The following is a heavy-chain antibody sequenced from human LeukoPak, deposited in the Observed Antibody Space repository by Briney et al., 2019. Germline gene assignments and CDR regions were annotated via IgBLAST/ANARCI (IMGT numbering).Heavy chain of an antibody. CDR2: INHSGST. CDR3: AREGYCSGGSCYGGRIDY. CDR1: GGSFSGYY. D-gene: IGHD2-15*01. V-gene: IGHV4-34*01. Sequence: SETLSLTCAVYGGSFSGYYWSWIRQPPGKGLEWIGEINHSGSTNYNPSLKSRVTISVDTSKNQFSLKLSSVTAADTAVYYCAREGYCSGGSCYGGRIDYWGQGTLVTVSS. J-gene: IGHJ4*02.